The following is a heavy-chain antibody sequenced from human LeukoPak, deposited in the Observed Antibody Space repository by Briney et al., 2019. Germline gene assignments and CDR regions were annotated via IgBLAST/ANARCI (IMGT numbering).Heavy chain of an antibody. CDR3: ARVTGYTIEDYFDY. CDR2: IYYSGST. J-gene: IGHJ4*02. Sequence: SSETLSLTCTVSGGFISSYYWSWIRQPPGKGLEWIGYIYYSGSTNYNPSLKSRVTISVKTSKNQFSLKLRSVTAADTAVYYCARVTGYTIEDYFDYWGQGTLVTVSS. CDR1: GGFISSYY. D-gene: IGHD3-9*01. V-gene: IGHV4-59*01.